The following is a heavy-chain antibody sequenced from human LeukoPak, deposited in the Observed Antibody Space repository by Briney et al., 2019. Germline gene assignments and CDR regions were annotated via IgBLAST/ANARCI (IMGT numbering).Heavy chain of an antibody. V-gene: IGHV3-15*05. J-gene: IGHJ4*02. D-gene: IGHD4-17*01. CDR1: GFSFSEKY. Sequence: GGSLRLSCAASGFSFSEKYMCWVRQAPGKGLEWIGRIKNKHEGGTTHYAPPVKGRFTISRDDSRNTLYLQMNNMNTEDTAVYYCCFGDYGDFWGQGTLVTVSS. CDR3: CFGDYGDF. CDR2: IKNKHEGGTT.